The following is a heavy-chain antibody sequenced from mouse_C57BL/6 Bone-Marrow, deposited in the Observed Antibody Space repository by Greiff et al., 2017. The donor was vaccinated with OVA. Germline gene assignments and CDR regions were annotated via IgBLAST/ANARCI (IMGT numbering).Heavy chain of an antibody. CDR1: GYTFTSYG. CDR2: IYIGNGYT. J-gene: IGHJ1*03. D-gene: IGHD2-4*01. V-gene: IGHV1-58*01. CDR3: AREAIYYDYDGDWYFDV. Sequence: VQLQESGAELVRPGSSVKMSCKTSGYTFTSYGINWVKQRPGQGLEWIGYIYIGNGYTEYNEKFKGKATLASDTSSSTAYMQLSGLTSEDSAIYFCAREAIYYDYDGDWYFDVWGTGTTVTVSS.